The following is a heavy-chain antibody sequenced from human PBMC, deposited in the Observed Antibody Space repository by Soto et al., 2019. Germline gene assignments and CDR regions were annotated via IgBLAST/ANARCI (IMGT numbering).Heavy chain of an antibody. V-gene: IGHV3-64*01. J-gene: IGHJ4*02. Sequence: GGSLRLSCAASGFTFSSYAMHWVRQAPGKGLEYVSAISNNGDRTSYANSVEGRFTISRDNSKNTLHLQMGSLRAEDMAMYYCARSVAARLWSRPYYFDYWGQGTLVTVSS. CDR3: ARSVAARLWSRPYYFDY. CDR2: ISNNGDRT. CDR1: GFTFSSYA. D-gene: IGHD6-6*01.